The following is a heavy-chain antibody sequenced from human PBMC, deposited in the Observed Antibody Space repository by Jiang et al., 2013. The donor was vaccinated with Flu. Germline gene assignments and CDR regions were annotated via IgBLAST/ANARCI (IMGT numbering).Heavy chain of an antibody. CDR2: INHSGST. CDR1: GGSFSGYY. Sequence: YGGSFSGYYWSWIRQPPGKGLEWIGEINHSGSTNYNPSLKSRVTISVDTSKNQFSLKLSSVTAADTAVYYCARGGGVLRYFDWRFDPWGQGTLVTVSS. J-gene: IGHJ5*02. CDR3: ARGGGVLRYFDWRFDP. V-gene: IGHV4-34*01. D-gene: IGHD3-9*01.